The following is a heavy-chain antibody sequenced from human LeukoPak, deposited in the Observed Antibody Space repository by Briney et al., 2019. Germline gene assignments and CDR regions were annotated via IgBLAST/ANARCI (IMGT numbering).Heavy chain of an antibody. J-gene: IGHJ5*02. CDR1: GFTFSSYA. Sequence: PGGSLRLSCAASGFTFSSYAMSWVRQAPGKGLEWVSTISGSGGSTYYADSVKGRFTISRDNSKNTLYLQMNSLRAEDTAVYYCAKDHRSFHGTTEFDPWCQGTLVTVSS. CDR2: ISGSGGST. V-gene: IGHV3-23*01. D-gene: IGHD6-13*01. CDR3: AKDHRSFHGTTEFDP.